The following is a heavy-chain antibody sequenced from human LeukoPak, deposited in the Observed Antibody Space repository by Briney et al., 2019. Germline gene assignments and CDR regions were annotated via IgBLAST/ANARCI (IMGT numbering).Heavy chain of an antibody. V-gene: IGHV1-69*13. CDR1: GGTFSSYA. CDR2: IIPIFGTA. CDR3: AMRNGGGGFGMDD. D-gene: IGHD3-16*01. J-gene: IGHJ6*02. Sequence: SVKVSCKASGGTFSSYAISWVRQAPGQGLEWMGGIIPIFGTANYAQKFQGRVTITADDSTTTTYMELSDLRSEDTALYYCAMRNGGGGFGMDDWGQGTTVTVSS.